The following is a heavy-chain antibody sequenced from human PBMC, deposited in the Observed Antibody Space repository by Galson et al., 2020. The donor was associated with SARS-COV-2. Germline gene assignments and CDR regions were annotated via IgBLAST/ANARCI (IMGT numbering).Heavy chain of an antibody. V-gene: IGHV3-9*01. Sequence: PGGSLRLSCAASGFTFDDYAMHWVRQAPGKGLEWVSGISWNSGSIGYADSVKGRFTISRDNAKNSLYLQMNSLRAEDTALYYCAKDAGSSNWFDPWGQGTLVTVSS. D-gene: IGHD3-10*01. CDR2: ISWNSGSI. CDR3: AKDAGSSNWFDP. J-gene: IGHJ5*02. CDR1: GFTFDDYA.